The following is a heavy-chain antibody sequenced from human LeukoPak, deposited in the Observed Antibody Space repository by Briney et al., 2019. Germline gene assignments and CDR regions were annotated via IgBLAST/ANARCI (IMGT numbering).Heavy chain of an antibody. Sequence: PSATLSLTCTVSGGSITSGNYYWGWIRQPPGKGLEWIWSIYYSGSTYYNPSLKSRVTIFIDTSKNQFSLKLLSVTAADTAVYYCARPDQRGYSYGYSAFDIWGQGTMVTVSS. CDR3: ARPDQRGYSYGYSAFDI. V-gene: IGHV4-39*01. CDR1: GGSITSGNYY. CDR2: IYYSGST. D-gene: IGHD5-18*01. J-gene: IGHJ3*02.